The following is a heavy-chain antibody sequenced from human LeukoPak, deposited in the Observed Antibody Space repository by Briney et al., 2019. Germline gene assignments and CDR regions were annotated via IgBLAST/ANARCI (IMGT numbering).Heavy chain of an antibody. CDR2: INDTGGST. Sequence: GGSLRLSCAASGFTFINYAMSWVRQAPGKGLEWVSAINDTGGSTYYADSVRGRFIISRDNSKNTVHLQMNSLRAEDTAAYYCARGDGSASGLYFDSWGQGTLVTVSS. D-gene: IGHD6-6*01. J-gene: IGHJ4*02. CDR1: GFTFINYA. V-gene: IGHV3-23*01. CDR3: ARGDGSASGLYFDS.